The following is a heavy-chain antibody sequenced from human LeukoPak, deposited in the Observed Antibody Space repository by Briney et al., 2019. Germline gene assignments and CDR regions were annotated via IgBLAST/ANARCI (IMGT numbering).Heavy chain of an antibody. Sequence: SETLSLTCTVSVGSFTSSGYYWVWIRQPPGKGLEWVGTVSYSGSTYYNPSLKSRVTTSADTPKKQFSLRLSSVTAADTAVYYCARQVVPGYYDYWGQGILVTVSS. CDR1: VGSFTSSGYY. D-gene: IGHD3-10*01. CDR3: ARQVVPGYYDY. V-gene: IGHV4-39*01. J-gene: IGHJ4*02. CDR2: VSYSGST.